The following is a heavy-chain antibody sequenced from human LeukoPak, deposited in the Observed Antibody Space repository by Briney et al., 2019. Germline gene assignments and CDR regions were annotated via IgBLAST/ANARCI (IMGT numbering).Heavy chain of an antibody. V-gene: IGHV1-69*05. CDR3: ARNIAAAGTVFGY. D-gene: IGHD6-13*01. CDR2: IIPIFGTA. J-gene: IGHJ4*02. CDR1: GGTFSSYA. Sequence: ASVKVSCKASGGTFSSYAISWVRQAPGQGLEWMGGIIPIFGTANYAQKFQGRVTITTDESTSTAYMELSSLRSEDTAVYYCARNIAAAGTVFGYWGQGTPVTVSS.